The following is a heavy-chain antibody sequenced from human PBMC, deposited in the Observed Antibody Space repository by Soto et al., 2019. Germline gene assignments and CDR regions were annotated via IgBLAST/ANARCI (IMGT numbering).Heavy chain of an antibody. CDR2: ISGSGGST. CDR1: GLNFSSYA. D-gene: IGHD3-22*01. CDR3: SKDGYYNHSSAPRLAY. V-gene: IGHV3-23*01. Sequence: TGGSQRLSWAASGLNFSSYAVSLVRQDQGKGLEWVSAISGSGGSTYYADSVKGRFTISRDNSKNTLYLQMNSLRAEDTAVYYCSKDGYYNHSSAPRLAYRGQGTLVNV. J-gene: IGHJ4*02.